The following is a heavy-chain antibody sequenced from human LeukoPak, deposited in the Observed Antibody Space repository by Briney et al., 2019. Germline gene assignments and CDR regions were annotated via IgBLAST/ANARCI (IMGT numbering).Heavy chain of an antibody. CDR3: ARGHRGLEY. D-gene: IGHD3-10*01. J-gene: IGHJ4*02. CDR2: IYYSGTT. CDR1: GASITDYY. V-gene: IGHV4-59*01. Sequence: SETLSLICTVSGASITDYYWSWVRQPPGKGLELVAYIYYSGTTNYNPSLKGRVTISVDTSKNQLSLRLNSVTTADTAVYYCARGHRGLEYWGQGTLVTVSS.